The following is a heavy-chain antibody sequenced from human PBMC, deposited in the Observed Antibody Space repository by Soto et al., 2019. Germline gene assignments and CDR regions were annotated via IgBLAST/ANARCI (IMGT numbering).Heavy chain of an antibody. CDR1: GGTLSSYA. Sequence: ASVKVSCKASGGTLSSYAISWVRQAPGQGLEWMGGIIPIFGTANYAQKFQGRVTITADESTSTAYMELSSLRSEDTAVYYCARQKYCSSTSCYYYYGMDVWGQGTTVTVSS. J-gene: IGHJ6*02. V-gene: IGHV1-69*13. CDR2: IIPIFGTA. D-gene: IGHD2-2*01. CDR3: ARQKYCSSTSCYYYYGMDV.